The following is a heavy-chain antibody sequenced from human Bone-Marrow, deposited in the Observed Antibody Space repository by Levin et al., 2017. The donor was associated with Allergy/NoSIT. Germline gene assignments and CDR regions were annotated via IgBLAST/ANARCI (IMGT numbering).Heavy chain of an antibody. Sequence: SCAASGFTFSSYGMHWVRQAPGKGLEWVAVISYDGSNKYYADSVKGRFTISRDNSKNTLYLQMNSLRAEDTAVYYCAKFEASEDIVVVATHKGRYFDRWGRGTLVTVSS. D-gene: IGHD2-15*01. CDR3: AKFEASEDIVVVATHKGRYFDR. J-gene: IGHJ2*01. CDR1: GFTFSSYG. V-gene: IGHV3-30*18. CDR2: ISYDGSNK.